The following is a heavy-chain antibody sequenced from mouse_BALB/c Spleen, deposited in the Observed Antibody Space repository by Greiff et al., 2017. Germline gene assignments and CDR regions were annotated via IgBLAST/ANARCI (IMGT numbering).Heavy chain of an antibody. J-gene: IGHJ4*01. Sequence: QVQLQQPGAELVKPGASVKMSCKASGYTFTSYWMHWVKQRPGQGLEWIGTIDPSDSYTSYNQKFKGKATLTVDTSSSTAYMQLSSLTSEDSAVYYCTRSQTGNYAMDYWGQGTSVTVSS. CDR1: GYTFTSYW. CDR3: TRSQTGNYAMDY. D-gene: IGHD4-1*01. V-gene: IGHV1S127*01. CDR2: IDPSDSYT.